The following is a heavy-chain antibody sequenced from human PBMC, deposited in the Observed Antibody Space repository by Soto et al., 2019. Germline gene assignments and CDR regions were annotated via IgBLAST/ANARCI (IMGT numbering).Heavy chain of an antibody. CDR1: GFSLSNSRMG. Sequence: QVTWKESGPELVKPTETLPLTCTVSGFSLSNSRMGVSWIRQPPGKALEWLAHSFSKDEKSYSTSLKTRLTISKDTSKRQVVLTMTNMDPVDTGTYYCARIPHDSTGYYSPYWGQGTLVTVSS. D-gene: IGHD3-22*01. CDR2: SFSKDEK. V-gene: IGHV2-26*01. CDR3: ARIPHDSTGYYSPY. J-gene: IGHJ4*02.